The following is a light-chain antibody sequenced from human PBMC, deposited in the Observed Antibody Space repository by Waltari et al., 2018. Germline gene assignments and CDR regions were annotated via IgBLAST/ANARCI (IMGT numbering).Light chain of an antibody. V-gene: IGKV3-20*01. Sequence: EIVLTQSPGTLSLSPGERATLSCRASQRVSNNFLNWYQQKPGQAPRPLIYGASSRATGIPDRFSGSGSGTDFTLTISRLGPEDFAVYYCQQYDSIVLTFGGGTKVEI. CDR2: GAS. J-gene: IGKJ4*01. CDR1: QRVSNNF. CDR3: QQYDSIVLT.